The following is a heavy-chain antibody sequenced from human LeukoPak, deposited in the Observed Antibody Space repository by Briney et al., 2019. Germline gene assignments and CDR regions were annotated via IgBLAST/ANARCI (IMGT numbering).Heavy chain of an antibody. Sequence: SETLSLTCAVYGGSFSGYYWSWIRQPPGKGLEWIGEINHSGSTNYNPSLKSRVTISVDTSKNQFSLKLSYVTAAGTAGYYLARSLQGLSGRWLQYLRAFDIWGQGTMVTVSS. V-gene: IGHV4-34*01. CDR3: ARSLQGLSGRWLQYLRAFDI. CDR2: INHSGST. CDR1: GGSFSGYY. D-gene: IGHD5-24*01. J-gene: IGHJ3*02.